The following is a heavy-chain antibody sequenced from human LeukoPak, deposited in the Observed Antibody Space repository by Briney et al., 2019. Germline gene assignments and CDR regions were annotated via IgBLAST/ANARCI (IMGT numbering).Heavy chain of an antibody. V-gene: IGHV3-20*04. CDR1: GFNFDDHG. J-gene: IGHJ4*02. Sequence: GGSLRLSCAASGFNFDDHGMSWVRQAPGKGLEWVSGINWNGGSTGYAESVKGRFTISRDNGKNYRYLQMSSLRAEDTAVYYCARGLAPASGGEFDYWGQGTLVTVSS. CDR3: ARGLAPASGGEFDY. CDR2: INWNGGST. D-gene: IGHD2-15*01.